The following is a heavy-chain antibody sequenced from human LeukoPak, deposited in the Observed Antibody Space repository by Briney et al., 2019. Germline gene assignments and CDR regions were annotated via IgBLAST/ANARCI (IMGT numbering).Heavy chain of an antibody. CDR1: GFTFSSYG. J-gene: IGHJ4*02. Sequence: GGSLRLSCAASGFTFSSYGMTWVLQAPGKGLEWVSGITGSGDYTNYADSVKGRFTISRDNSKNTLYLQMNSLRAEDTAVYYCAKTYGSGSRCYFDYWGQGTLVTVSS. CDR3: AKTYGSGSRCYFDY. D-gene: IGHD3-10*01. CDR2: ITGSGDYT. V-gene: IGHV3-23*01.